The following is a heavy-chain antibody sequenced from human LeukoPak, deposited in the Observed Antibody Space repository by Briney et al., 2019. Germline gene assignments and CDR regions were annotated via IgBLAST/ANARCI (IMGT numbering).Heavy chain of an antibody. D-gene: IGHD4-23*01. CDR3: ARGGGWLLES. CDR1: GGSINTGGYY. V-gene: IGHV4-31*03. Sequence: SETLSLTCTVSGGSINTGGYYWSWIRQYPGKGLEWIGYISYSGTTHYNPSLKSRLGISVDTSKNQFSLKLSSVTAADTAIYYCARGGGWLLESWGLGTLVTVSS. CDR2: ISYSGTT. J-gene: IGHJ5*01.